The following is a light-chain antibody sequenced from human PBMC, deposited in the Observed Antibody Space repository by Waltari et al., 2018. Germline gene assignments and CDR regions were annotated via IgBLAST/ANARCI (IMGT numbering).Light chain of an antibody. CDR3: QQYYSSPQT. J-gene: IGKJ2*01. Sequence: DIVMTQSPDSLAVSLGERATIHCKSSQSVFYSSTNRNYLAWYQQKPGQPPKLLIFWASTRESGVPDRFSGSGSGTDFTLTISSLQAEDVAVYYCQQYYSSPQTFGQGTKLEIK. V-gene: IGKV4-1*01. CDR2: WAS. CDR1: QSVFYSSTNRNY.